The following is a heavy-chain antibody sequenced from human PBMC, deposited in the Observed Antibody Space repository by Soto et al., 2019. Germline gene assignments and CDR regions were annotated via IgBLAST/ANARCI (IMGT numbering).Heavy chain of an antibody. D-gene: IGHD5-12*01. CDR2: MNPNSGNT. V-gene: IGHV1-8*01. CDR1: GYTFTSYD. J-gene: IGHJ2*01. Sequence: QVQLVQSGAEVKKPGASVKVSCKASGYTFTSYDINWVRQATGQGLEWMGWMNPNSGNTGYAQKFQGRVTMTRNTSISRAYMELSSLRSEDTAVYYCARGADYTQVGGWYFDLWGRGTLVTVSS. CDR3: ARGADYTQVGGWYFDL.